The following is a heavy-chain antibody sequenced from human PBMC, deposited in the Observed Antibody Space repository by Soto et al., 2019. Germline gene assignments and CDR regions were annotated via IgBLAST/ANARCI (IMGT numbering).Heavy chain of an antibody. CDR3: ARIRDTTYGNWHFDI. Sequence: GGSLRLSCAASGFTFNHYAMTWVRQAPGKGLEWVSAIDGSGDSRYYADCVKGRSTISRDNSKNTLYLEINSLRAEDTAVYHCARIRDTTYGNWHFDIWGRGTLVTVSS. V-gene: IGHV3-23*01. CDR1: GFTFNHYA. CDR2: IDGSGDSR. D-gene: IGHD3-16*01. J-gene: IGHJ2*01.